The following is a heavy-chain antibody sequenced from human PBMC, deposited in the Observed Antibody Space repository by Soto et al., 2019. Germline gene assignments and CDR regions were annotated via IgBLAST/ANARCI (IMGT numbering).Heavy chain of an antibody. J-gene: IGHJ4*02. V-gene: IGHV1-69*08. CDR1: GGTFSSYS. Sequence: QVQLVQSGAEVKKPGSSVKVSRKASGGTFSSYSISWVRQAPGQGLEWMGRITPMLGVASYAQKFQGRVTITADKTTTTAYMELTSVRPEDTAVYFCSRDPGFADWGQGTLVTVSS. CDR3: SRDPGFAD. CDR2: ITPMLGVA.